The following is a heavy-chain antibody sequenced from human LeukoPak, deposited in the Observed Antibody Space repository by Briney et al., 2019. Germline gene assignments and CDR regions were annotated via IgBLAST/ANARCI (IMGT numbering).Heavy chain of an antibody. D-gene: IGHD2-2*01. CDR2: IYYSGST. J-gene: IGHJ4*02. CDR3: ARFDGRLVFDY. V-gene: IGHV4-39*07. Sequence: SETLSLTCTVSGGSISSSSYYWGWIRQPPGKGLEWIGSIYYSGSTYYNPSLKSRVTISVDTSKNQFSLKLSSVTAADTAVYYCARFDGRLVFDYWGQGTLVTVSS. CDR1: GGSISSSSYY.